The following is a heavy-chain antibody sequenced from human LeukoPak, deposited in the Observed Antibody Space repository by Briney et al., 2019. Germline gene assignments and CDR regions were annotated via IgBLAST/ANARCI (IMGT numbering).Heavy chain of an antibody. J-gene: IGHJ4*02. Sequence: GGTLRLSCAASGFTFSSYGMSWVRQAPGKGLEWAATISGGGGSTYYGDSVKGRFTISRDNSKNTLYLQMNTLRVDDTAVYYCAKGRDFWVGRDYFDSWGQGTLVTVSS. D-gene: IGHD3-3*01. CDR1: GFTFSSYG. V-gene: IGHV3-23*01. CDR2: ISGGGGST. CDR3: AKGRDFWVGRDYFDS.